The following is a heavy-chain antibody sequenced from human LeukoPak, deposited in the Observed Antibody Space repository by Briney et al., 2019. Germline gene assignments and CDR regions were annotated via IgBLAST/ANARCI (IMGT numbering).Heavy chain of an antibody. CDR2: ISSSSSYI. CDR3: ARAADSSGYPDY. Sequence: GGSLRLSCAASGFTFNSYNMTWARRAPGKGLEWVSSISSSSSYIYYADSVKGRFTISRDNAKNSLYLQMNSLRAEDTAVYYCARAADSSGYPDYWGQGTLVTVSS. CDR1: GFTFNSYN. V-gene: IGHV3-21*01. D-gene: IGHD3-22*01. J-gene: IGHJ4*02.